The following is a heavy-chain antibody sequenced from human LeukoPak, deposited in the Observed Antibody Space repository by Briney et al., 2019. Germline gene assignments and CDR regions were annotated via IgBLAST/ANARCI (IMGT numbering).Heavy chain of an antibody. CDR3: AKRGYSGPNDY. V-gene: IGHV3-30*02. CDR1: GFTFSNYG. J-gene: IGHJ4*02. CDR2: IRYDGTIQ. Sequence: GGSLRLSCAASGFTFSNYGMHWVRQAPGKGLEWVTFIRYDGTIQYYTDSVKGRFTISRDNSKNTLYLQMNSLRPDDTAVYYCAKRGYSGPNDYWGQGTLVTVSS. D-gene: IGHD5-18*01.